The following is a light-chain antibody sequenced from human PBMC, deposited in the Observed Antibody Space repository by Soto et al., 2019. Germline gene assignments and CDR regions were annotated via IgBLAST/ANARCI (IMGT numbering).Light chain of an antibody. V-gene: IGKV3-11*01. CDR3: HHRQSWPRT. Sequence: EIVLTQSPATLSSFPGDRVTLSCRASQYINTRLAWYQPRPGQAPSLLIYQTSIRAAGIPARCSASGSGTDFTRTISDVQPEDFALYYCHHRQSWPRTFGQGTKVYI. CDR2: QTS. J-gene: IGKJ1*01. CDR1: QYINTR.